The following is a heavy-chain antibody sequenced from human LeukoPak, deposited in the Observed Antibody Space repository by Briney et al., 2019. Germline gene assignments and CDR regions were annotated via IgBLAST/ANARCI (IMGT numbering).Heavy chain of an antibody. CDR3: ARGYSSSGSGFDY. J-gene: IGHJ4*02. Sequence: SETLSLTCAVYGGSFSGYYWSWIRQPPGKGLEWIGEINHSGSTNYNPSLKSRVTISVDTSKNQFSLKLSSVTAADTAVYYCARGYSSSGSGFDYRGQGTLVTVSS. V-gene: IGHV4-34*01. D-gene: IGHD6-13*01. CDR2: INHSGST. CDR1: GGSFSGYY.